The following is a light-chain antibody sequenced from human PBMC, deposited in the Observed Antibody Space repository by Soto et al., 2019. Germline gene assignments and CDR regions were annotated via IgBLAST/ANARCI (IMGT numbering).Light chain of an antibody. Sequence: SLPTVSEEKRDRATLSCGASQSVSSNLAWYQQKPGQAPRLLTYVASTRATGIPARFSGSGSGTEFTLTFSSLQPEDFALYYWQLSYKGLRPLGEGTEG. CDR1: QSVSSN. J-gene: IGKJ4*02. CDR2: VAS. V-gene: IGKV3-15*01. CDR3: QLSYKGLRP.